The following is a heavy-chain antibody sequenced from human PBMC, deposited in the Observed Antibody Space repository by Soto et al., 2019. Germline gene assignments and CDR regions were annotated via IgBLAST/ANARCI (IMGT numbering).Heavy chain of an antibody. V-gene: IGHV3-66*01. CDR1: GFTVSSNY. Sequence: EVQLVESGGGLVQPGGSLRLSCAASGFTVSSNYMSWVRQAPGKGLEWVSVIYSGGSTYYADSVKGRFTISRDNSKNTLYLQMNSLRAEDMAVYYCARDPSSGCYPATYGMDVWCQGTTVTVSS. J-gene: IGHJ6*02. CDR2: IYSGGST. D-gene: IGHD6-19*01. CDR3: ARDPSSGCYPATYGMDV.